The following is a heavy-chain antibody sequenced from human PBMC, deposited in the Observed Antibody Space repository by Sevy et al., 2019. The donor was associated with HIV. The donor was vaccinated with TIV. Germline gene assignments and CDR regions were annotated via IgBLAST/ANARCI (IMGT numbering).Heavy chain of an antibody. J-gene: IGHJ4*02. CDR1: GFTVNDKY. V-gene: IGHV3-66*02. D-gene: IGHD6-19*01. CDR2: FFSSGST. Sequence: GGSLRLSCAISGFTVNDKYIIWVRQAPGKGLEWVSVFFSSGSTYYADSAKGRFTSSRDNSKNTVDFQMNSVRAEDMAVYYCVGLFLSYRSGWSYFDYWGQGTLVTVSS. CDR3: VGLFLSYRSGWSYFDY.